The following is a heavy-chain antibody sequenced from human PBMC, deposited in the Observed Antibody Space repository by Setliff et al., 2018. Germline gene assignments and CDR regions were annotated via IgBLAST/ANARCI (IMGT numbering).Heavy chain of an antibody. CDR1: GFTFSNYY. V-gene: IGHV3-74*01. Sequence: GGSLRLSCAASGFTFSNYYMHWVRQAPGKGLVWVSRITSDGSSTTYADSVKGRFTMSRDISKNMVSLQMNSLRLEDTAIYYCARGRDYGFDIWGQGTMVTVSS. CDR2: ITSDGSST. J-gene: IGHJ3*02. D-gene: IGHD3-16*01. CDR3: ARGRDYGFDI.